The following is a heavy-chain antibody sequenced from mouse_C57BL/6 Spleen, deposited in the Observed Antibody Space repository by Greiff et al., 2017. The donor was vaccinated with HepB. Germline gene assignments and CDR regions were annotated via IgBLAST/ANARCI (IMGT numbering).Heavy chain of an antibody. D-gene: IGHD1-1*01. CDR1: GYSITSGYY. CDR2: ISYDGSN. V-gene: IGHV3-6*01. Sequence: EVQRVESGPGLVKPSQSLSLTCSVTGYSITSGYYWNWIRQFPGNKLEWMGYISYDGSNNYNPSLKNRISITRDTSKNQFFLKLNSVTTEDTATYYCARRGGYGSSWGYFDVWGTGTTVTVSS. CDR3: ARRGGYGSSWGYFDV. J-gene: IGHJ1*03.